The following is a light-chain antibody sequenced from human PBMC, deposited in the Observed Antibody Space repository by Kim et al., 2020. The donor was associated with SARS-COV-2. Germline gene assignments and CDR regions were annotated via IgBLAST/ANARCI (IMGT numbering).Light chain of an antibody. CDR3: QHYDSRT. Sequence: SLSPGERATLSCRASQAFSGSDLMWYQQKPGHAPRLLLSGASTRATDIPDRFSAIGSGTDFTLIISRLEPEDFAMYYCQHYDSRTFGQGTKVEIK. CDR2: GAS. CDR1: QAFSGSD. J-gene: IGKJ1*01. V-gene: IGKV3-20*01.